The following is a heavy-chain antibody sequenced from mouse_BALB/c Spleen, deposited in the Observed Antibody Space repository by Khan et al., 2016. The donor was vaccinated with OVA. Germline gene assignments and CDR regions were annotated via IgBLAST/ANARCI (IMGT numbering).Heavy chain of an antibody. Sequence: DVQLVESGGGLVQPGGSRKLSCAASGFTFSSFGMHWVRQAPEKGLEWVAYISSDSITLYYADTVKGRFTISRDNPRNTLFLQMTSLRSEDTAMYYCATTLRYGSRYYAMDYWGQGTSVTVSS. CDR1: GFTFSSFG. V-gene: IGHV5-17*02. CDR3: ATTLRYGSRYYAMDY. CDR2: ISSDSITL. J-gene: IGHJ4*01. D-gene: IGHD1-1*01.